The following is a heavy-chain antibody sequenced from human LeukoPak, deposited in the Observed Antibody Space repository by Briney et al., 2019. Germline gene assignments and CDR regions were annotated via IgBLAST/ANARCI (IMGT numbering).Heavy chain of an antibody. V-gene: IGHV1-2*02. D-gene: IGHD3-3*01. CDR2: INTKSGRT. CDR3: VRADFIDAGPYLIGP. Sequence: ASVKVSCKTSGYSFTDYIHWVRQAPGQGLEWMGWINTKSGRTSSARKFQGRVTMTRDPSITTVYMDMAWLTSDDTAIYFCVRADFIDAGPYLIGPWGQGTLVTVSS. J-gene: IGHJ5*02. CDR1: GYSFTDY.